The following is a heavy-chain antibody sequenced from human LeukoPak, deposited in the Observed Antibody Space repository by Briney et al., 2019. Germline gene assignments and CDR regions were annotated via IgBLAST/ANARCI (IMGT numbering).Heavy chain of an antibody. CDR1: GFSFTTSW. CDR2: IKPDATEK. J-gene: IGHJ4*02. Sequence: PGGSLRLSCAASGFSFTTSWMSWVRQAPGKGLEWVANIKPDATEKHYVDSVRGRFTISRDNAKNSLYLQMNSLRAEDTAVYYCARVQWELRGVGSYFDYWGQGTLVTVSS. D-gene: IGHD1-26*01. CDR3: ARVQWELRGVGSYFDY. V-gene: IGHV3-7*01.